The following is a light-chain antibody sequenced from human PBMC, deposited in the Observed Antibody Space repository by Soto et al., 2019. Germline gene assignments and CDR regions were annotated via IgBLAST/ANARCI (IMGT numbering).Light chain of an antibody. V-gene: IGKV1-5*03. CDR2: KAS. CDR1: QSISSW. J-gene: IGKJ2*01. Sequence: DIQMTQSPSTLSASVGDRVTITCRASQSISSWLAWYQQKPGKAPKLLIYKASSLESGGPSRFSGSGSGTDFNLTISSLQPDYFATYCWKQNNSYSTLGKGTKLETK. CDR3: KQNNSYST.